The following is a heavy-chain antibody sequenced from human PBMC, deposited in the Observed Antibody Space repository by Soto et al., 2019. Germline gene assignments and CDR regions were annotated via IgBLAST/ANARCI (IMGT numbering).Heavy chain of an antibody. CDR2: IIPIFGTA. J-gene: IGHJ2*01. CDR3: ARDHSSSSFIWYFDL. CDR1: GGTFSSYA. D-gene: IGHD6-6*01. V-gene: IGHV1-69*01. Sequence: QVQLVQSGAEVKKPGSSVKVSCKASGGTFSSYAISWVRQAPGQGLEWMGGIIPIFGTANYAQKFQGRVTITADESTSTAYTELSSLRSEDTAVYYCARDHSSSSFIWYFDLWGRGTLVTVSS.